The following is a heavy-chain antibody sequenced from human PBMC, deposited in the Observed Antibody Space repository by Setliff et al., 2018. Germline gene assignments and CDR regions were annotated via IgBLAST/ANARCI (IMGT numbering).Heavy chain of an antibody. CDR3: ARVYAYSYGFDY. J-gene: IGHJ4*02. D-gene: IGHD3-16*01. CDR1: GGSISSSTYY. V-gene: IGHV3-23*01. CDR2: VSGSGDRI. Sequence: ETLSLTCTVSGGSISSSTYYWGWIRQPPGKGLEWVSSVSGSGDRIFYADSVKGRFTISRDNSKNTLYLHMNSLRVEDTAVYSCARVYAYSYGFDYWGQGTPVTVSS.